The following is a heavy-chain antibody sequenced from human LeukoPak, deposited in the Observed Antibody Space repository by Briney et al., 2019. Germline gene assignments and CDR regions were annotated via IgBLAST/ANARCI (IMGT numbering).Heavy chain of an antibody. CDR2: INPNSGGT. CDR1: GYTFTGYY. Sequence: ASVKVSCKASGYTFTGYYMHWVRQAPGQGLEWMGWINPNSGGTTYAQKFQGRVTMTRDTSISTAYMELSRLRSDDTAVYYCARPREPWGGYDWGDFDYWGQGTLVTVSS. J-gene: IGHJ4*02. D-gene: IGHD5-12*01. V-gene: IGHV1-2*02. CDR3: ARPREPWGGYDWGDFDY.